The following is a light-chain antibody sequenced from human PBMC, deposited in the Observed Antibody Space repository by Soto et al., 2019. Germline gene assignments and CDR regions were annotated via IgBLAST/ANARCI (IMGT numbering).Light chain of an antibody. CDR3: SSYTGSNTWV. CDR1: SSDVGGYNY. CDR2: EVT. J-gene: IGLJ3*02. Sequence: QSALTQPASVSGSPGQSITISCTGTSSDVGGYNYVSWNQQHPGKAPKLMIYEVTNRPSGVSNRCSGSRSGNTASLTISGLQAEDEADYYCSSYTGSNTWVFGAGTTLTVL. V-gene: IGLV2-14*01.